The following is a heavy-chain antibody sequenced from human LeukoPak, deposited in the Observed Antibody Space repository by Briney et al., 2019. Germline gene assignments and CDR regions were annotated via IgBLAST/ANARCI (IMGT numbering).Heavy chain of an antibody. Sequence: GGSLRLSCAASGFTFSSYSMNWVRQAPGKGLEWVSYISSSSGTIYYADSVKGRFTISGDNAKNSLYLQMSSLRDEDTAVYYCARVGYGPPFEYWGQGTLVTVSS. CDR1: GFTFSSYS. CDR3: ARVGYGPPFEY. CDR2: ISSSSGTI. V-gene: IGHV3-48*02. J-gene: IGHJ4*02. D-gene: IGHD5-18*01.